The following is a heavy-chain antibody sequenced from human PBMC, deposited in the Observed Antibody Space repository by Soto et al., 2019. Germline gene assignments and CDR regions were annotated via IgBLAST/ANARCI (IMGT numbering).Heavy chain of an antibody. CDR3: ARGYSGSYFPFDY. D-gene: IGHD1-26*01. J-gene: IGHJ4*02. Sequence: QVQLVQSGAEVKKPGSSVKVSCKASGGTFNSFAINWVRQALGQGLEWMGGIIPIFGTANYGQKFQGRVTITADESTSTAYMELSSLRFDDTAVFYCARGYSGSYFPFDYWGQGTLVTVSS. V-gene: IGHV1-69*01. CDR1: GGTFNSFA. CDR2: IIPIFGTA.